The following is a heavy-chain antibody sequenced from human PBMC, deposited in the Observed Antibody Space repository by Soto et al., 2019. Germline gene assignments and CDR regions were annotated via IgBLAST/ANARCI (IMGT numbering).Heavy chain of an antibody. D-gene: IGHD6-19*01. CDR1: GYTFTSYG. J-gene: IGHJ4*02. V-gene: IGHV1-18*01. CDR2: ISAYNGNT. CDR3: ARDLPYSSVTPPQVGFDY. Sequence: QVQLVQSGAEVKKPGASVKVSCKASGYTFTSYGISWVRQAPGQGLEWMGWISAYNGNTNYAQKLQGRVTMTTDTSTRTAYMELRSLRSDDTAVYYCARDLPYSSVTPPQVGFDYWGQGTLVTVSS.